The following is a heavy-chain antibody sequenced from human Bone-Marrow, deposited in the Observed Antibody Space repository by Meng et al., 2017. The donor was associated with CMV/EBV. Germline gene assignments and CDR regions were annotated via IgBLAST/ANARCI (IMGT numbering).Heavy chain of an antibody. D-gene: IGHD3-22*01. J-gene: IGHJ4*02. Sequence: GESLKIPCAASGFTFNNAWMTWVRQVPGKGLEWIGRIKSETDGGTADYAAPVKGRFVISRDDSKSTLYLQMNSLKVEDTAVYYCCTAPEYNQYDSKKRSDFWGQGALVTVSS. V-gene: IGHV3-15*05. CDR1: GFTFNNAW. CDR2: IKSETDGGTA. CDR3: CTAPEYNQYDSKKRSDF.